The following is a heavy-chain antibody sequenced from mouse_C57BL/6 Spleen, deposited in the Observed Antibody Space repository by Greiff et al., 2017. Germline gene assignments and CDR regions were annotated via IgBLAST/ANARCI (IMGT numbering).Heavy chain of an antibody. CDR2: IRNNANGYTT. CDR3: ASGYYYGSRYFDY. CDR1: GFTFTDYY. D-gene: IGHD1-1*01. Sequence: EVKVVESGGGLVQPGGSLSLSCAASGFTFTDYYMSWVRQPPGKALEWLGFIRNNANGYTTEYSASVKGRFTISRDNSQSILYLQMNALRAEDSATYYCASGYYYGSRYFDYWGQGTTRPVSS. J-gene: IGHJ2*01. V-gene: IGHV7-3*01.